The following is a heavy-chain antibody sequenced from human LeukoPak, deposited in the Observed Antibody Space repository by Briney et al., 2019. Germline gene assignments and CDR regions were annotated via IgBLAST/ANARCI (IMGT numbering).Heavy chain of an antibody. D-gene: IGHD3-9*01. CDR3: AGRKVLRYFDWLGR. Sequence: SETLSLTCTVSGGSISNYYWSWIRQPPGKGLEWIGYIYYSGSTNYNPSLKSRVTISVDTSKNQFSLKLSSVTAADTAVYYCAGRKVLRYFDWLGRWGQGTLVTVSS. CDR2: IYYSGST. CDR1: GGSISNYY. J-gene: IGHJ5*02. V-gene: IGHV4-59*12.